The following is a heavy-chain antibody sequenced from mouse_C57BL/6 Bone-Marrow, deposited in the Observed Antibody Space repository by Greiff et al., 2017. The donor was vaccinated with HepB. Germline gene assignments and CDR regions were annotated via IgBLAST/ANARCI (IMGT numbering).Heavy chain of an antibody. CDR2: ISNGGGST. Sequence: EVKLVESGGGLVQPGGSLKLSCAASGFTFSDYYMYWVRQTPEKRLEWVAYISNGGGSTYYPDTVKGRFTISRDNAKNTLYLQMSRLKSEDTAMYYDARPNYYYGSSYEYFDFWGTGTTVTVSS. D-gene: IGHD1-1*01. CDR1: GFTFSDYY. CDR3: ARPNYYYGSSYEYFDF. J-gene: IGHJ1*03. V-gene: IGHV5-12*01.